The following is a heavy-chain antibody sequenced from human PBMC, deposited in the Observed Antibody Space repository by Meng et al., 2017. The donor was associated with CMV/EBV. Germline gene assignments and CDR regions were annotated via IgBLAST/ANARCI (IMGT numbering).Heavy chain of an antibody. Sequence: VQVVKCGAEVKKPGASRKVSCKASGNTFTSYYMHWVRQAPGQGLEWMGIINPSGGSTSYEQKFQGRVTMTRDTSISTAYMELSRLRSDDTAVYYCAGVGAPAFDYWGQGTLVTVSS. J-gene: IGHJ4*02. CDR2: INPSGGST. D-gene: IGHD1-26*01. CDR1: GNTFTSYY. V-gene: IGHV1-46*01. CDR3: AGVGAPAFDY.